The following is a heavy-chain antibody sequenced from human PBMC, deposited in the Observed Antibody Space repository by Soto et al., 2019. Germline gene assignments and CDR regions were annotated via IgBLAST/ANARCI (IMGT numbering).Heavy chain of an antibody. D-gene: IGHD2-2*01. CDR2: INVYNDNT. CDR1: GYTFTSHA. J-gene: IGHJ4*02. CDR3: ARDPVGCTNSRCYFPSLPFDY. V-gene: IGHV1-18*01. Sequence: QVQLVQSGPEVKEPGASVKVSCKASGYTFTSHAISWVRQAPGQGLEWMGWINVYNDNTNYAQRVQGRVTMTTAASTSTADMELESLIADDTAVYYCARDPVGCTNSRCYFPSLPFDYWGQGTLVTVSS.